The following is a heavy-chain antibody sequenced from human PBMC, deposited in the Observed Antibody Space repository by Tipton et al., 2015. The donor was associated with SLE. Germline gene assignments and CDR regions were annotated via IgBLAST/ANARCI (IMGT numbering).Heavy chain of an antibody. V-gene: IGHV3-21*03. J-gene: IGHJ4*02. CDR2: ISSSSSYI. CDR3: AQRYGSGSSFDY. CDR1: GFTFSSYS. D-gene: IGHD3-10*01. Sequence: SLRLSCAASGFTFSSYSMNWVRQAPGKGLEWVSSISSSSSYIYYADSVKGRFTISRDNAKNSLYLQMNSLRAEDTAVYYCAQRYGSGSSFDYWGQGTLVTVSS.